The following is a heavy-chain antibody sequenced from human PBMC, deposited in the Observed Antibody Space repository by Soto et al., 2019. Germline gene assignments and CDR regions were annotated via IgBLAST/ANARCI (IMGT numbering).Heavy chain of an antibody. CDR1: SASVSSASYY. D-gene: IGHD3-22*01. CDR2: VYYTGST. Sequence: SLTCIVSSASVSSASYYWSWIRQPPGKGLEWIGYVYYTGSTNYNPSLKSRVTISVDTSKNQFSLKLSSMTAADTAVYYCVRFHYYHSSGYYPRCFDYWGQGTLVTVSS. V-gene: IGHV4-61*01. J-gene: IGHJ4*02. CDR3: VRFHYYHSSGYYPRCFDY.